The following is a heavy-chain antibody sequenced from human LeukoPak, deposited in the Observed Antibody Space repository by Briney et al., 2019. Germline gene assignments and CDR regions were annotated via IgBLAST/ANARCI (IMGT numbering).Heavy chain of an antibody. CDR3: ANTPGYYDSSGYYNYYYYGMDV. CDR1: GFTVSCNY. CDR2: IYSGGST. V-gene: IGHV3-53*01. D-gene: IGHD3-22*01. Sequence: GGSLRLSCAASGFTVSCNYMRWVRQAPGKGLEWVSVIYSGGSTYYADSVKGRFTISRDNSKNTLYLQMNSLRAEDTAVYYCANTPGYYDSSGYYNYYYYGMDVWGQGTTVTVSS. J-gene: IGHJ6*02.